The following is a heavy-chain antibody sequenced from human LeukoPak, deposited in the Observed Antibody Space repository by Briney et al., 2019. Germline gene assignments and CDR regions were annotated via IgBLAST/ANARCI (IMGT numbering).Heavy chain of an antibody. V-gene: IGHV4-59*11. J-gene: IGHJ5*02. CDR2: IYYSGST. D-gene: IGHD3-10*01. CDR1: GGSISSHY. Sequence: SETLSLTCTVSGGSISSHYWSWIRQPPGKGLEWIGYIYYSGSTNYNPSLKSRVTISVDTSKNQFSLKLSSVTAADTAVYYCARVMGYGSGSYYPRFDPWGQGTLVTVSS. CDR3: ARVMGYGSGSYYPRFDP.